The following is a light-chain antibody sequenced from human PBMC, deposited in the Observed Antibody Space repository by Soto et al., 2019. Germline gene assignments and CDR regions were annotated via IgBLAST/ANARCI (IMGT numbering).Light chain of an antibody. Sequence: QSVLTQPASVSGSPGQSITISCTGSSSDVGGYNYVSWYQQHPGKAPKLMIYEVSNRPSGVSNRFAGYTSGNTASLTISGLQAEDAADYYCSSYTTSTTLLFGGGTKLTVL. J-gene: IGLJ2*01. V-gene: IGLV2-14*01. CDR1: SSDVGGYNY. CDR2: EVS. CDR3: SSYTTSTTLL.